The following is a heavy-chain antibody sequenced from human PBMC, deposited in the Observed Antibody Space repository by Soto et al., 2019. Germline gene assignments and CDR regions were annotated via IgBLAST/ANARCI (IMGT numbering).Heavy chain of an antibody. Sequence: PSETLSLTCAVSGGXISSGGYSWSWIRQPPGKDLEWIGYIYHSGSTYYNPSLKSRVTISVDRSKNQFSLKLSSVTAADTAVYYCARGKDILTGYYNVGYLYWGQGTLVTVSS. CDR2: IYHSGST. CDR1: GGXISSGGYS. D-gene: IGHD3-9*01. CDR3: ARGKDILTGYYNVGYLY. J-gene: IGHJ4*02. V-gene: IGHV4-30-2*01.